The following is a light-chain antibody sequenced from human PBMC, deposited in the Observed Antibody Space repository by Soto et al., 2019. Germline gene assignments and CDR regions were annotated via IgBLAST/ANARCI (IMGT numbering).Light chain of an antibody. J-gene: IGLJ3*02. CDR3: CSFAGSYTFWV. CDR1: SSDVGEYNY. CDR2: DVS. V-gene: IGLV2-11*02. Sequence: QSALTQPRSVSGSPGQSVTISCTGTSSDVGEYNYVSWYQQYPGKAPKLVIYDVSKRPSGVPDRFSGAKSGNTASLTISGLQAEDEADYSCCSFAGSYTFWVFGGGTKLTVL.